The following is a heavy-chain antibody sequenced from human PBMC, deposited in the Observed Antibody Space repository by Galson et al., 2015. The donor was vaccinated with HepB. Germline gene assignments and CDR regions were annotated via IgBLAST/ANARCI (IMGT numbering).Heavy chain of an antibody. CDR2: IIPILGIA. CDR3: ARFRGYSYGYGYDY. D-gene: IGHD5-18*01. V-gene: IGHV1-69*04. CDR1: GGTFSSYA. J-gene: IGHJ4*02. Sequence: SVKVSCKASGGTFSSYAISWVRQAPGQGLEWMGRIIPILGIANYAQKFQGRVTITADKSTSTAYMELSSLRSEDTAVYYCARFRGYSYGYGYDYWGQGTLVTVSS.